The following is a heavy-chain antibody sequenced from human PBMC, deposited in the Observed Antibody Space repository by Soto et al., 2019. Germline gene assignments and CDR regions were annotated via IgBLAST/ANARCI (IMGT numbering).Heavy chain of an antibody. J-gene: IGHJ4*02. CDR2: MSSGGRT. V-gene: IGHV4-39*01. D-gene: IGHD2-15*01. Sequence: QLQLQESGPGLVKPSETLSLTCTVSGGSIRSDNSYWDWVRQPPGKGLEWIATMSSGGRTLYSQSLGGRVTLSIATSKNQFSLKMSSVTATDTAVYFCVRFPGIYGVHTPYFDLWGQGILVIVSS. CDR3: VRFPGIYGVHTPYFDL. CDR1: GGSIRSDNSY.